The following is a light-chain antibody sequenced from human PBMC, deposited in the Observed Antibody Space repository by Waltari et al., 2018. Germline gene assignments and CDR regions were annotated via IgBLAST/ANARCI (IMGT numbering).Light chain of an antibody. J-gene: IGKJ4*01. CDR2: LAS. CDR3: QQTNSFPLT. V-gene: IGKV1D-12*01. Sequence: MPQSPSSVSASVGDRVTITCRASQGISNLVAWYQQKSGKAPKLLISLASTLQSGVPSRFSGSGSGTDFTLTISSLQAEDFAAYYCQQTNSFPLTFGGGTKVEIK. CDR1: QGISNL.